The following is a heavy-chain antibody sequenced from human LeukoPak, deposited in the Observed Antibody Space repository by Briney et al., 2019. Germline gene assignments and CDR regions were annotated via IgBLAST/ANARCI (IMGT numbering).Heavy chain of an antibody. CDR3: ASHYDFWSGYYHAFDI. Sequence: GASVKVSCKASGGTFSSYAISWVRQAPGQGLEWMGGIIPIFGTANYAQKFQGRVTITTDESTSTAYMELSSLRSEDTAVYYCASHYDFWSGYYHAFDIWGQGTMVTVSS. CDR2: IIPIFGTA. CDR1: GGTFSSYA. V-gene: IGHV1-69*05. D-gene: IGHD3-3*01. J-gene: IGHJ3*02.